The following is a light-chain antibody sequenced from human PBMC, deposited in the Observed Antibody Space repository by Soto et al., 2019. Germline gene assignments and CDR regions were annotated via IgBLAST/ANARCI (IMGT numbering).Light chain of an antibody. CDR2: EVS. V-gene: IGLV2-23*02. Sequence: QPVLTQPASVSGSPGQSITISCTGTSSDVGYYNLVSWYQQHPGKAPKVIIYEVSKRPSGFSNRFSGSKSGNTASLTISGLQAEDEADYYCCSYAGNTNHYVFGTGTKVTVL. CDR1: SSDVGYYNL. J-gene: IGLJ1*01. CDR3: CSYAGNTNHYV.